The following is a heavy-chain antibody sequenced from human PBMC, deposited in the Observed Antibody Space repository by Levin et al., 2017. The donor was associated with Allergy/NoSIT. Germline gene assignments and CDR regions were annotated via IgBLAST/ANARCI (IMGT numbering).Heavy chain of an antibody. J-gene: IGHJ5*02. D-gene: IGHD2-2*02. CDR1: GGTFSSYT. Sequence: KISCKASGGTFSSYTISWVRQAPGQGLEWMGRIIPILGIANYAQKFQGRVTITADKSTSTAYMELSSLRSEDTAVYYCARSKGRYCSSTSCYNGEGGWFDPWGQGTLVTVSS. CDR3: ARSKGRYCSSTSCYNGEGGWFDP. CDR2: IIPILGIA. V-gene: IGHV1-69*02.